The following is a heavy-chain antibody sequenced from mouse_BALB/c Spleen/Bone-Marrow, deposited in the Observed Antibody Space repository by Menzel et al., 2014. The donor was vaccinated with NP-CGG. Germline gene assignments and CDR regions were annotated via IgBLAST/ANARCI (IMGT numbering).Heavy chain of an antibody. J-gene: IGHJ1*01. Sequence: LQQSGSELVRPGASVKLSCKASGYTFTSYWMHWVKQRHGQGLEWIGNIYPGSGSTNYDEKFKSKGTLTVDTSSSTAYMQLSSLTSEDSAVYYCTRGDGNYWYFDVWGAGTTVTVSS. V-gene: IGHV1S22*01. CDR2: IYPGSGST. D-gene: IGHD2-1*01. CDR1: GYTFTSYW. CDR3: TRGDGNYWYFDV.